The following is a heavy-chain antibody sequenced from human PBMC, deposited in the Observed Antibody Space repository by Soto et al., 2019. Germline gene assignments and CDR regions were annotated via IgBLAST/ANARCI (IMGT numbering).Heavy chain of an antibody. D-gene: IGHD2-15*01. J-gene: IGHJ5*02. V-gene: IGHV4-30-4*01. CDR3: ARDLAYCAAGSCYTRWGS. CDR2: IYYSGT. CDR1: GGSISSDDYF. Sequence: SETLSLTCTVSGGSISSDDYFWTWIRQSPGKGLEWIGFIYYSGTYYNPSLASRATISVDTSNNQFSLKLSSVTAADTAVYYCARDLAYCAAGSCYTRWGSWGQGTLVTVSS.